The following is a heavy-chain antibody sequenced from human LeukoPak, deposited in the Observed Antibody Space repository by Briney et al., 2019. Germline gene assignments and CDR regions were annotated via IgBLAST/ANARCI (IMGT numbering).Heavy chain of an antibody. D-gene: IGHD2-2*01. J-gene: IGHJ4*02. CDR3: AKGPRQTIVVVSYYFDY. Sequence: GGSLRLSCVASGFTFSSYAVTWVRQAPGKGLEWVSAISGSGGSTYDADSVKGRFTISRDNSKNTLYLQMNSLRAEDTAVYYCAKGPRQTIVVVSYYFDYWGQGTLVTVSS. CDR2: ISGSGGST. V-gene: IGHV3-23*01. CDR1: GFTFSSYA.